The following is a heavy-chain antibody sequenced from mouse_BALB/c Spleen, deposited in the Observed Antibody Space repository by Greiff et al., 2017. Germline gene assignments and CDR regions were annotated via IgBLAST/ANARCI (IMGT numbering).Heavy chain of an antibody. CDR2: ISSGGGNT. V-gene: IGHV5-9*03. Sequence: EVQVVESGGGLVKPGGSLKLSCAASGFTFSSYTMSWVRQTPEKRLEWVATISSGGGNTYYPDSVKGRFTISRDNAKNNLYLQMSSLRSEDTALYYCARLGYGSSYGWYFDVWGAGTTVTVSS. CDR1: GFTFSSYT. J-gene: IGHJ1*01. CDR3: ARLGYGSSYGWYFDV. D-gene: IGHD1-1*01.